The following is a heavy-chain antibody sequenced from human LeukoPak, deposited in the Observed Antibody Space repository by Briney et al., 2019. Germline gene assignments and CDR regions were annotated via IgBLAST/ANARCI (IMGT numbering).Heavy chain of an antibody. CDR1: GFTFDDYG. D-gene: IGHD2-15*01. CDR3: ASLGYCSGGSCYFDY. J-gene: IGHJ4*02. V-gene: IGHV3-20*04. Sequence: GGSLRLSCAASGFTFDDYGMSWVRQAPGKGLEWVSGINWNGGSTGYADSVKGRFTISRDNAKNSLYLQMNSLRAEDTALYYCASLGYCSGGSCYFDYWGQGTLVTVSS. CDR2: INWNGGST.